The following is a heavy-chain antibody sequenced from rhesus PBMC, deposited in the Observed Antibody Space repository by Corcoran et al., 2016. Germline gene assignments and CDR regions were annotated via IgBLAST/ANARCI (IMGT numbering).Heavy chain of an antibody. D-gene: IGHD4-23*01. CDR2: IGGSSGST. J-gene: IGHJ5-1*01. CDR1: GGSISGSY. CDR3: AKHPEYSHYEYRFNV. V-gene: IGHV4-165*02. Sequence: QVQLQESGPGLVKPSETLSLTCAVSGGSISGSYWHLIRPPPGKVLEWIGYIGGSSGSTYYNPSLKSRVTISTDTSKNQFSLRLSSVTAADTAVYYCAKHPEYSHYEYRFNVWGAGVLVTVSS.